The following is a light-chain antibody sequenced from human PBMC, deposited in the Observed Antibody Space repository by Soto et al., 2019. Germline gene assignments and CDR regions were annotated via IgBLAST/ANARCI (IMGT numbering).Light chain of an antibody. J-gene: IGLJ2*01. CDR2: YDS. CDR3: QVWDSSSDHVV. CDR1: NIGSKS. Sequence: SYELTQPPSVSVAPGKTARITCGGNNIGSKSVHWYQQKPGQAPVLVIYYDSDRPSGIPERFSGSNSGNTATLTISRVEAWDEAAYYCQVWDSSSDHVVFGGGTQLTVL. V-gene: IGLV3-21*04.